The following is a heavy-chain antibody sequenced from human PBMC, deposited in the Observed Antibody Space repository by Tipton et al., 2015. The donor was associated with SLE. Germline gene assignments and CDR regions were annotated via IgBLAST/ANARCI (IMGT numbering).Heavy chain of an antibody. CDR1: GSVFTFTNYG. J-gene: IGHJ3*02. D-gene: IGHD3-9*01. CDR3: AKNHDVLTGYYLDAFDI. CDR2: IANDGSDK. Sequence: SLRLSCVASGSVFTFTNYGMHWVRQAPGKGLEWLASIANDGSDKYHADSVKGRFTISRDNSKHTLYLQMNSLRTEDTAVYYCAKNHDVLTGYYLDAFDIWGPGTVVTVSS. V-gene: IGHV3-30*19.